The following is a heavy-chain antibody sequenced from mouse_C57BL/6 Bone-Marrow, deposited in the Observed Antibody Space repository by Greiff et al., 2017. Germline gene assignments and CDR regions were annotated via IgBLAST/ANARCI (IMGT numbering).Heavy chain of an antibody. CDR1: GYTFTNYW. D-gene: IGHD1-1*01. Sequence: QVQLQPSGAELVRPGTSVKMSCKASGYTFTNYWIGWAKQRPGHGLEWIGDIYPGGGYTNYNEKFKGKATLTADKSSSTAYMQFSSLTSEDSAIYYCARGYYYGSSYYYAMDYWGQGTSVTVSS. V-gene: IGHV1-63*01. J-gene: IGHJ4*01. CDR3: ARGYYYGSSYYYAMDY. CDR2: IYPGGGYT.